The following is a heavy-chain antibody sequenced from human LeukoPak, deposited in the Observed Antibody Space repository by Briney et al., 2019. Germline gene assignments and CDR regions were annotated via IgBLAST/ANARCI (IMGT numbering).Heavy chain of an antibody. CDR1: GYTFTSYA. CDR3: AGSDQFRLPGSYYKFDY. CDR2: INTNTGNP. Sequence: ASVKVSCKASGYTFTSYAMNWVRQAPGQGLEWMGWINTNTGNPTYAQGFTGRFVFSLDTSVSTAYLQISSLKAEDTAVYYCAGSDQFRLPGSYYKFDYWDQGTLVTVSS. J-gene: IGHJ4*02. D-gene: IGHD3-10*01. V-gene: IGHV7-4-1*02.